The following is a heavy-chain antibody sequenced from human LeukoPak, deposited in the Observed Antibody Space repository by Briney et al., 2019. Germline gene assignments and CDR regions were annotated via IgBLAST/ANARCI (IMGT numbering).Heavy chain of an antibody. Sequence: GGSLRLSCAASGFTFSSYEMNWVRQAPGKGLEWVSYISSSGNTIYYADSVKGRFTISRDNAKNSLYLQMNSLRAEDTAVYYCARGDYYGGTKPNVFDYWGQGTLVTVSS. CDR1: GFTFSSYE. V-gene: IGHV3-48*03. CDR2: ISSSGNTI. CDR3: ARGDYYGGTKPNVFDY. J-gene: IGHJ4*02. D-gene: IGHD3-10*01.